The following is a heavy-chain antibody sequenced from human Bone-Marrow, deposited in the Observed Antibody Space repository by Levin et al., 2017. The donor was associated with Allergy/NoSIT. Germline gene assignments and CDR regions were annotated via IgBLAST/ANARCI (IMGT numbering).Heavy chain of an antibody. CDR3: AKAGPASFNAFDI. CDR2: ISGSGDGT. Sequence: GESLKISCAASGFTFSSYAMNWVRQAPGKGLEWVSAISGSGDGTYFADSVKGRFTISRDNSKNTLYLQVNSLRADDTAVYYCAKAGPASFNAFDIWGQGTMVTVSS. J-gene: IGHJ3*02. V-gene: IGHV3-23*01. D-gene: IGHD3-16*02. CDR1: GFTFSSYA.